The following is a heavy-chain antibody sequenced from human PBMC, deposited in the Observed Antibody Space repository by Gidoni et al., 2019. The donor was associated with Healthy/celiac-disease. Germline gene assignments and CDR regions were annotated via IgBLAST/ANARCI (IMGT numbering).Heavy chain of an antibody. CDR2: IRSKAYGGTT. CDR3: TREASDIVATAFDY. Sequence: EVQLVESGGGLVKPGRSLRLSCTASGFPFGDYAMSWFRQAPGKGLEWVGFIRSKAYGGTTEYAASVKGRFTISRDDSKSIAYLQMNSLKTEDTAVYYCTREASDIVATAFDYWGQGTLVTVSS. D-gene: IGHD5-12*01. J-gene: IGHJ4*02. CDR1: GFPFGDYA. V-gene: IGHV3-49*05.